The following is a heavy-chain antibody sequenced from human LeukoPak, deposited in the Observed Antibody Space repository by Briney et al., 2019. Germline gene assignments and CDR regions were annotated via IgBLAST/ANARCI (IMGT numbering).Heavy chain of an antibody. CDR1: GGSISSGGYY. CDR2: INHSGST. Sequence: SQTLSLTCTVSGGSISSGGYYWSWIRQPPGKGLEWIGEINHSGSTNYNPSLKSRVTISVDTSKNQFSLKLSSVTAADTAVYYCAREALYYDILTGYYRGYYFDYWGQGTLVTVSS. V-gene: IGHV4-30-2*01. J-gene: IGHJ4*02. CDR3: AREALYYDILTGYYRGYYFDY. D-gene: IGHD3-9*01.